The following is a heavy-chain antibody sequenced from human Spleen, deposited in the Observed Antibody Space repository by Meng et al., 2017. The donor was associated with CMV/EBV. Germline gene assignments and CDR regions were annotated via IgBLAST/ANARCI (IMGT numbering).Heavy chain of an antibody. D-gene: IGHD6-19*01. V-gene: IGHV3-30*03. J-gene: IGHJ4*02. CDR2: LSYDGNNR. Sequence: GGSLRLSCAASGFAFSDYAMHWVRQAPGKGLEWVAVLSYDGNNRYYADSVKGRFTVSRDNSRDTLYLQMSSLRVEDTAVYFCARGWLRKSFDLWGQGILVTVSS. CDR1: GFAFSDYA. CDR3: ARGWLRKSFDL.